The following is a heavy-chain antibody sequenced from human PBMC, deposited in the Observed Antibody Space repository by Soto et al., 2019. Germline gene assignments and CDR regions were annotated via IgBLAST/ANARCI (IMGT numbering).Heavy chain of an antibody. Sequence: PGGSLRLSCAASGFTVSSNYMSWVRQAPGKGLEWVSVIYSGGSTYYADSVKGRFTISRDNSKNTLYLQMNSLRAEDTAVYYCARAPLHRAESYGYEEDYGMDVWGQGTTVTVSS. CDR1: GFTVSSNY. J-gene: IGHJ6*02. D-gene: IGHD5-18*01. V-gene: IGHV3-53*01. CDR2: IYSGGST. CDR3: ARAPLHRAESYGYEEDYGMDV.